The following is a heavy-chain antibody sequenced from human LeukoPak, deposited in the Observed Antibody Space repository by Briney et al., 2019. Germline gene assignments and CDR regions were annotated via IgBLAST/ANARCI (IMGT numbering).Heavy chain of an antibody. CDR2: IYYSGST. V-gene: IGHV4-59*01. Sequence: PSETLSLTCTVSGVSISSYYWSWIRQPPGKGLEWIGYIYYSGSTNYNPSLKSRVTISVDKSKNQFSLKLRSVTAADTAVYYCARVVYGDYLLDWYFDLWGRGTLVTVSS. D-gene: IGHD4-17*01. J-gene: IGHJ2*01. CDR3: ARVVYGDYLLDWYFDL. CDR1: GVSISSYY.